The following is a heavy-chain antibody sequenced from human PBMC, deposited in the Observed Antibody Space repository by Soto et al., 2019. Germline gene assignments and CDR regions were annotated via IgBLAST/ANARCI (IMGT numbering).Heavy chain of an antibody. V-gene: IGHV1-18*01. Sequence: ASVKVSCKASGGTFSSYAISWVRQAPGQGLEWMGWISGYSGNTNYAQKFQGRVTMTTDTSTSTHYMELTSLRSDDTAVYYCARVAGVKDYDFVDAFDSWGQGTLVTVSS. CDR3: ARVAGVKDYDFVDAFDS. CDR2: ISGYSGNT. D-gene: IGHD3-16*01. J-gene: IGHJ4*02. CDR1: GGTFSSYA.